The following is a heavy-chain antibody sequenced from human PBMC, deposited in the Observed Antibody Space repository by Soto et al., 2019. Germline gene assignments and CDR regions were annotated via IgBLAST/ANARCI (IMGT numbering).Heavy chain of an antibody. Sequence: SETLSLTCSVSGDSISNLDYFWAWIRQPPGQALEYIGYIYKSATTYYNPSFESRVAISVDTSKSQFSLNVTSVTAADTAVYFCTRGRYCLTGRCFPNWFDSWGQGALVTVSS. CDR3: TRGRYCLTGRCFPNWFDS. V-gene: IGHV4-30-4*01. D-gene: IGHD7-27*01. J-gene: IGHJ5*01. CDR1: GDSISNLDYF. CDR2: IYKSATT.